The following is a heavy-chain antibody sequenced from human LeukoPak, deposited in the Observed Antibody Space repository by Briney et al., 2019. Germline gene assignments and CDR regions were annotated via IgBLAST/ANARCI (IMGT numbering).Heavy chain of an antibody. CDR3: AWTGYSYGSDY. CDR1: GFTFSSYS. J-gene: IGHJ4*02. CDR2: ISSSSSYI. D-gene: IGHD5-18*01. Sequence: GGSLRLSCAASGFTFSSYSMNWVRQAPGKGLEWVSSISSSSSYIYYADSVKGRFTISRDNAKNSLYLQINSLRAEDTAAYHCAWTGYSYGSDYWGQGTLVTVPS. V-gene: IGHV3-21*01.